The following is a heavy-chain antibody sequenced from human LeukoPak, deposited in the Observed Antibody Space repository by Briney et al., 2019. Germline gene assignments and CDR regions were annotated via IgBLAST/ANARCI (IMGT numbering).Heavy chain of an antibody. Sequence: SETLSLTCTVSGGSISTYYWSWIRQPPGKGLEWIGYIYYSGSTNYNPSLKSRVTISVDTSKDQFSLKLSSVTAADTAVYYCARGAGWLPLVWGQGTLVTVSS. V-gene: IGHV4-59*01. J-gene: IGHJ4*02. CDR3: ARGAGWLPLV. CDR2: IYYSGST. CDR1: GGSISTYY. D-gene: IGHD5-24*01.